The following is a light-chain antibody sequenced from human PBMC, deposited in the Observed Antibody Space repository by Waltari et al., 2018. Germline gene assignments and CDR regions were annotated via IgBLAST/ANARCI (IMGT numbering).Light chain of an antibody. CDR2: HAS. V-gene: IGKV3-20*01. Sequence: IVLTQSPDTLSFSPGESATLPCRASQSISKYLAWYQQKPGQAPRLLIYHASSRSTGIPDRFSGSGFGTDFSLTISRLEPEDFAVYYCQHYVSLPATFGQGTKLEIK. CDR3: QHYVSLPAT. CDR1: QSISKY. J-gene: IGKJ1*01.